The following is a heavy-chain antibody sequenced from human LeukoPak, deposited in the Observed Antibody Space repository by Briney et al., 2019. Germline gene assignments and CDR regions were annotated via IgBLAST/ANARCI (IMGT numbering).Heavy chain of an antibody. CDR2: IIPIFGTA. Sequence: RASVKVSCKASGYTFTSYGISWVRQAPGQGLEWMGGIIPIFGTANYAQKFQGRVTITADESTSTAYMELSSLRSEDTAVYYCARGDTVTPRPVNWGQGTLVTVSS. D-gene: IGHD4-17*01. V-gene: IGHV1-69*13. CDR3: ARGDTVTPRPVN. CDR1: GYTFTSYG. J-gene: IGHJ4*02.